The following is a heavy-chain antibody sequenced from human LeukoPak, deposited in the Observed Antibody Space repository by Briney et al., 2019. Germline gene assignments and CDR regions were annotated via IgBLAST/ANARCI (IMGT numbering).Heavy chain of an antibody. J-gene: IGHJ4*02. CDR3: ARDSLPHYYTSGSQNPADY. CDR2: SNPSGGST. Sequence: GAAVKVSCKSSGYTLTSYRIHWVRQPPGQGLEWMGISNPSGGSTSYTQKFQGRVTNTTNTSTSTVYMELSSLRSEDTAVYYCARDSLPHYYTSGSQNPADYRGQGTPGTVSS. CDR1: GYTLTSYR. D-gene: IGHD3-10*01. V-gene: IGHV1-46*01.